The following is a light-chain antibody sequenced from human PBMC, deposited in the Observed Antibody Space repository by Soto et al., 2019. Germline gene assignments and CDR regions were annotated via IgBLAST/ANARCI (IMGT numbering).Light chain of an antibody. CDR2: GAS. J-gene: IGKJ2*01. V-gene: IGKV3-20*01. Sequence: EILLTQSPDTLSMSPGNRATLSCRASQRVSGNYLAWYQQKPGQAPRLLIYGASTRATGIPDRFSGSGSGTDFTLTSTRLEPEDFAVYYCQQYGSSSSTFGQGTKLEIK. CDR3: QQYGSSSST. CDR1: QRVSGNY.